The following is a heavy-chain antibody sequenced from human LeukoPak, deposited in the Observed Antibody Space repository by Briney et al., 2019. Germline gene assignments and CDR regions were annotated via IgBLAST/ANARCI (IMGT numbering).Heavy chain of an antibody. Sequence: SETLSLTCAVYGGSFSGYYWSWLRQPPGKGLEWIGEINHSGSTNYNPSLKSRVTISVDTSKNQFSLKLSSVTAADTAFYYCAGLYYYDSSGFDPWGQGTLVTVSS. CDR3: AGLYYYDSSGFDP. D-gene: IGHD3-22*01. J-gene: IGHJ5*02. CDR2: INHSGST. CDR1: GGSFSGYY. V-gene: IGHV4-34*01.